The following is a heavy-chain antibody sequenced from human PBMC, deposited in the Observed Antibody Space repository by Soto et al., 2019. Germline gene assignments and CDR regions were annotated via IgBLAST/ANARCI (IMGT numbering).Heavy chain of an antibody. D-gene: IGHD5-12*01. V-gene: IGHV3-23*01. CDR3: AKDPVARGYSGYGMDV. CDR2: ISGSGGST. CDR1: GFTFSSYA. J-gene: IGHJ6*02. Sequence: EVQLLESGGGLVQPGGSLRLSCAASGFTFSSYAMSWVRQAPGKGLEWVSAISGSGGSTYYADSVKGRFTISRDNSKNTLYLQMNSLRAEDTAVYYCAKDPVARGYSGYGMDVWGQGTTVTVSS.